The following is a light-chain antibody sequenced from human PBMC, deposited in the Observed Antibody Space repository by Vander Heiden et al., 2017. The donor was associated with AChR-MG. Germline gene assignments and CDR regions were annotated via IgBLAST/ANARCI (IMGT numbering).Light chain of an antibody. V-gene: IGLV1-44*01. CDR1: SFNIGANT. CDR3: AAWDDSLNGQV. Sequence: QSVLTQPPSASGTPGQRITISCSASSFNIGANTVSWYQQLPGTAPKLLIYSNNQRHSGVPDRFSGSKSGTSASLAISGLQSEDEADYYCAAWDDSLNGQVFGGGTKLTVL. J-gene: IGLJ3*02. CDR2: SNN.